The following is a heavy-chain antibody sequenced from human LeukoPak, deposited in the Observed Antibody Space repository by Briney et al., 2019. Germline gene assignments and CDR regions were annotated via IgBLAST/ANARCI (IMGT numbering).Heavy chain of an antibody. Sequence: SETLSLTCTVSGYSISSGYYWGWIRQPPGKGLEWIGSIYHSGSTNYNPSLKSRVTISVDTSKNQFSLKLSSVTAADTAVYYCARGDGDPWGQGTLVTVSS. J-gene: IGHJ5*02. CDR3: ARGDGDP. D-gene: IGHD5-24*01. CDR1: GYSISSGYY. CDR2: IYHSGST. V-gene: IGHV4-38-2*02.